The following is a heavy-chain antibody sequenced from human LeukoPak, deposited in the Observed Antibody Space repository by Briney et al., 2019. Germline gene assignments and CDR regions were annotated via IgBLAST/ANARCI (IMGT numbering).Heavy chain of an antibody. CDR3: ARDGWEVPRGDPLDF. V-gene: IGHV4-39*07. CDR1: GGSISSSSYY. J-gene: IGHJ3*01. Sequence: SETLSLTCTVSGGSISSSSYYWGWLRQPPGKGLEWIGSIYYSGSTYYNPSLKSRVTISVGTSKNQFSLKLTSVTAADTAVYYCARDGWEVPRGDPLDFWGQGTMVTVSS. CDR2: IYYSGST. D-gene: IGHD1-26*01.